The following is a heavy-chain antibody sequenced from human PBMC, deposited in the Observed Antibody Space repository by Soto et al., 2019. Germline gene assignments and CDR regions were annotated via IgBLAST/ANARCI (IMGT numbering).Heavy chain of an antibody. Sequence: EVPLLESGGGLVQPGGSLRLSCAASGLTFSNYYMNWVRQAPGKGLEWVSVVSGSGAIIYYADSVKGRFTITRDNSKNTLYLQMNSLRAEDMAVYYCAEGGGGLELRDWGQGTLVTVSS. CDR1: GLTFSNYY. V-gene: IGHV3-23*01. CDR3: AEGGGGLELRD. J-gene: IGHJ4*02. D-gene: IGHD1-7*01. CDR2: VSGSGAII.